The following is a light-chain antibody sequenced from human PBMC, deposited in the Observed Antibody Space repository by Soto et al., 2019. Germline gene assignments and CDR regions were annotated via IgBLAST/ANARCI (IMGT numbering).Light chain of an antibody. Sequence: DIALTQSPDSLTLSLGERATINCKSSQSVLYSCYNKRYLAWYQVKPVRPPKTLFSWASTREPGVPDRFSGRGSGTDFTLTISSLQDEDVAVYYCQQYYSTLITFGQGTRLEIK. CDR3: QQYYSTLIT. CDR1: QSVLYSCYNKRY. J-gene: IGKJ5*01. V-gene: IGKV4-1*01. CDR2: WAS.